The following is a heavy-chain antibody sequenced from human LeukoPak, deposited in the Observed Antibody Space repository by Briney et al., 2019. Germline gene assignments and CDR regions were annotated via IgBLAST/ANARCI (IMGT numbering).Heavy chain of an antibody. Sequence: PSETLSLTCTVSGGSISSYYWSWIRQPPGKGLEWIGYIYYSGSTNYNPSLKCRVTISVDTSKNQFSLKLSSVTAADTAVYYCARDKGEYYDSSGYLDYWGQGTLVTVSS. D-gene: IGHD3-22*01. CDR1: GGSISSYY. CDR3: ARDKGEYYDSSGYLDY. CDR2: IYYSGST. V-gene: IGHV4-59*01. J-gene: IGHJ4*02.